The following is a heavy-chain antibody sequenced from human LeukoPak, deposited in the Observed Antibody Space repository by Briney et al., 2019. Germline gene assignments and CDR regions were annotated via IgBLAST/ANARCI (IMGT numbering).Heavy chain of an antibody. J-gene: IGHJ3*02. CDR3: AREPSSSAFDI. CDR2: INRRGST. CDR1: GGSFSTYY. D-gene: IGHD1-26*01. V-gene: IGHV4-34*01. Sequence: SETLSLTCAVYGGSFSTYYWSWIRQPPGKGLEWIGEINRRGSTNYNPSLESRVTISVDTSKNQFSLKLSSVTAADTAVYYCAREPSSSAFDIWGQGTMVTVSS.